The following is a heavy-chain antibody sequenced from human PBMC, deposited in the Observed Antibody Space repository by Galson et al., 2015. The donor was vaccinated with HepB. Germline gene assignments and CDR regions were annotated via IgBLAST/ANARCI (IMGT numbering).Heavy chain of an antibody. J-gene: IGHJ6*02. CDR1: GFTFSDYY. Sequence: SLRLSCAASGFTFSDYYVSWIRQAPGKGLGWVSYISSSGSTIYYADSVKGRFTISRDNAKNSLYLQMNSLRAEDTAVYYCARGSSSWHGTFGYYYYGMDVWGQGTTVTVSS. V-gene: IGHV3-11*01. CDR2: ISSSGSTI. D-gene: IGHD6-13*01. CDR3: ARGSSSWHGTFGYYYYGMDV.